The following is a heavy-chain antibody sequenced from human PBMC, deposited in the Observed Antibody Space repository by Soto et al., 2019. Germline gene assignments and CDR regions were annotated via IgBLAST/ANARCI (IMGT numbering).Heavy chain of an antibody. J-gene: IGHJ6*02. V-gene: IGHV3-33*01. D-gene: IGHD1-1*01. CDR3: ARWGLDMDV. CDR2: IWYHGRSQ. CDR1: GFNFSSYG. Sequence: QVQLVESGGGVVQPGRSLILSCAATGFNFSSYGMHWVRQAPGKGLEWVAVIWYHGRSQFYADSVQGRFTISRDNSKNTLYLHMNSLRAEDTAVYYCARWGLDMDVWGQGTTVTVSS.